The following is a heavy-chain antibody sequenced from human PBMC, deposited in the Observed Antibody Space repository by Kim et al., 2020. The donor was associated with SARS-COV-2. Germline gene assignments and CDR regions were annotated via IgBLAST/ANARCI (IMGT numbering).Heavy chain of an antibody. CDR1: GFTFSGSA. Sequence: GGSLRLSCAASGFTFSGSAMHWVRQASGKGLEWVGRIRSKANSYATAYAASVKGRFTISRDDSKNTAYLQMNSLKTEDTAVYYCTAAPNTWGYWGQGTLVTVSS. D-gene: IGHD1-26*01. V-gene: IGHV3-73*01. CDR2: IRSKANSYAT. J-gene: IGHJ4*02. CDR3: TAAPNTWGY.